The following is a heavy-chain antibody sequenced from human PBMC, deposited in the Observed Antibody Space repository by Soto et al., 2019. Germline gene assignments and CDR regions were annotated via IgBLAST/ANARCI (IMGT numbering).Heavy chain of an antibody. CDR2: TTASNNHT. D-gene: IGHD5-18*01. CDR1: GYTFTSFD. V-gene: IGHV1-18*04. J-gene: IGHJ4*02. CDR3: PRGGYNSDYHY. Sequence: QVQLLQSGTEVKEPGASVKVSCKASGYTFTSFDISWVRQTPGQGLEWVVWTTASNNHTNYAQKLQGRVTMTTDTSTTPAYIELRSLRSDDTAIYYCPRGGYNSDYHYCGQGTLVTVSS.